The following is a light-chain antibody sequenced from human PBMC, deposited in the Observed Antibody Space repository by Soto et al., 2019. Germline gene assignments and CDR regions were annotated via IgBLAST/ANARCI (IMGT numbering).Light chain of an antibody. J-gene: IGLJ2*01. Sequence: QSALTQPRSVSGSPGQSVTICCSGTSSDVGGYNYVSWYQQHPGKAPKLMIYDVSKRPSGVPDRFSGSKSGNTASLTISGLQAEDEADYYCCSYAGSYAVVFGGGTKLTVL. CDR3: CSYAGSYAVV. CDR1: SSDVGGYNY. V-gene: IGLV2-11*01. CDR2: DVS.